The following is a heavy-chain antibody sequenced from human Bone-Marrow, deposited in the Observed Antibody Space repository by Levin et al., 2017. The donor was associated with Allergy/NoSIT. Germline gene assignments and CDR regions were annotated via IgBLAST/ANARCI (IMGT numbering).Heavy chain of an antibody. V-gene: IGHV1-69*01. CDR3: AREGGYCTNGVCYRDQFDY. CDR1: GGTFSSYA. CDR2: IIPIFGTA. Sequence: GGSLRLSCKASGGTFSSYAISWVRQAPGQGLEWMGGIIPIFGTANYAQKFQGRVTITADESTSTAYMELSSLRSEDTAVYYCAREGGYCTNGVCYRDQFDYWGQGTLVTVSS. J-gene: IGHJ4*02. D-gene: IGHD2-8*01.